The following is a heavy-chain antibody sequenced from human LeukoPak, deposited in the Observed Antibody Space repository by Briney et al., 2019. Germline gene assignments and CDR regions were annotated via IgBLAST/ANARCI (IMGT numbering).Heavy chain of an antibody. J-gene: IGHJ4*02. CDR1: GFTFSSYG. CDR3: AKSRLAYCGGARCQSVDY. Sequence: GGSLRLSCAASGFTFSSYGMHWVRQAPGKGLEWVAVTSYDGSNKYYADSVKGRFTISRDNSKNTLYLQMNNLRAEDTAVYYCAKSRLAYCGGARCQSVDYWGQGTLVTVSS. CDR2: TSYDGSNK. D-gene: IGHD2-21*01. V-gene: IGHV3-30*18.